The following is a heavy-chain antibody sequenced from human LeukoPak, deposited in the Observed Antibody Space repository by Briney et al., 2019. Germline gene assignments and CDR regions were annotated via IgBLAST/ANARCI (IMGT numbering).Heavy chain of an antibody. J-gene: IGHJ4*02. CDR2: LSHAGTN. D-gene: IGHD5-18*01. V-gene: IGHV4-39*01. Sequence: KPSETLSLTCTVSGGSITSNSYSWGSIRQPPGKGLQWIVTLSHAGTNYYNPSLKSRVTMPVDRSKNQFSLKLTSVTATDTAVYYCARLRGGVQLWGDWGQGTLATVSS. CDR3: ARLRGGVQLWGD. CDR1: GGSITSNSYS.